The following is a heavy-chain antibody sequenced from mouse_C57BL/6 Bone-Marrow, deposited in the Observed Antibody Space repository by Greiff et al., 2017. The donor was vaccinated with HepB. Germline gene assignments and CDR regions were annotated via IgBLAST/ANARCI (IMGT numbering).Heavy chain of an antibody. V-gene: IGHV1-64*01. Sequence: QVQLKQPGAELVKPGASVKLSCKASGYTFTSYWMHWVKQRPGQGLEWIGMIHPNSGSTNYNEKFKSKATLTVDKSSSTAYMQLSSLTSEDSAVYYCAGGLRQENAMDYWGQGTSVTVSS. CDR2: IHPNSGST. D-gene: IGHD2-4*01. CDR1: GYTFTSYW. CDR3: AGGLRQENAMDY. J-gene: IGHJ4*01.